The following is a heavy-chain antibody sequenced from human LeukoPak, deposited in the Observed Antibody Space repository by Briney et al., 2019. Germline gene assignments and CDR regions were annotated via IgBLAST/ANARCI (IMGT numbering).Heavy chain of an antibody. CDR2: IYYSGST. V-gene: IGHV4-39*07. J-gene: IGHJ6*02. CDR1: GGSISGSSYY. CDR3: ARERGGYSYGSASYYYYYYGMDV. D-gene: IGHD5-18*01. Sequence: PSETLSLTCTVSGGSISGSSYYWGWIRQPPGKGLEWIGSIYYSGSTYYNPSLKSRVTISVDTSKNQFSLKLSSVTAADTAVYYCARERGGYSYGSASYYYYYYGMDVWGQGTTVTVSS.